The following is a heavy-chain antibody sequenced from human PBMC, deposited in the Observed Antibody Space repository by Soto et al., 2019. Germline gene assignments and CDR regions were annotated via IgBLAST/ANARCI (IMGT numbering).Heavy chain of an antibody. CDR1: GYTFTTYS. D-gene: IGHD2-2*01. J-gene: IGHJ6*02. CDR2: IHAGNGNT. V-gene: IGHV1-3*01. CDR3: ARAGGSSTSCYNYYAYGMDL. Sequence: QVQLVQSGPEMKKPGASVKLSCKASGYTFTTYSMHWVRQAPGQRLEWMGWIHAGNGNTEHSQKFQGRVTITRDTSGIIAYLGLGRLRYGDTAVYYCARAGGSSTSCYNYYAYGMDLWGQGTAVTVS.